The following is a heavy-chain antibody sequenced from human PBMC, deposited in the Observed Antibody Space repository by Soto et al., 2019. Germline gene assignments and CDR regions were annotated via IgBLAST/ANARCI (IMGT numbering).Heavy chain of an antibody. V-gene: IGHV1-18*01. J-gene: IGHJ4*02. CDR1: GYTFTNYG. CDR3: AREGQLGY. D-gene: IGHD6-6*01. CDR2: ISAYNGNT. Sequence: QVQLLQSGAEVKKPGASVKVSCKASGYTFTNYGFSWVRQAPGQGLGWMGWISAYNGNTNYAERLQGRVTMTTDTSTRTAYMELKSLSYDDTAVYYCAREGQLGYWGQGTPVTVSS.